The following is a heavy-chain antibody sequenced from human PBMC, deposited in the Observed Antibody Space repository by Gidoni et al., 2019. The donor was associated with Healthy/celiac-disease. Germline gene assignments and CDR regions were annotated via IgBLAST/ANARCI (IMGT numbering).Heavy chain of an antibody. J-gene: IGHJ6*03. V-gene: IGHV4-59*01. CDR1: GGSISSYY. Sequence: QVQLQESGPGLVKPSETLSLTCTVSGGSISSYYWSWIRQPPGKGLEWIGYIYYSGSTNYNPSLKSRVTISVDTSKNQFSLKLSSVTAADTAVYYCARCPSGYDVYYYYYMDVWGKGTTVTVSS. CDR2: IYYSGST. D-gene: IGHD5-12*01. CDR3: ARCPSGYDVYYYYYMDV.